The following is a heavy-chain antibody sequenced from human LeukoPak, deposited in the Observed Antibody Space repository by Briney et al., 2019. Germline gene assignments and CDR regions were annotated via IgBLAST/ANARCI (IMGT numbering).Heavy chain of an antibody. CDR3: ARAGLRFLPEGYYYMDV. D-gene: IGHD3-3*01. Sequence: GGSLRLSCAASGSTFSSYSMNWVRQAPGKGLEWVSSISSSSSYIYYADSVKGRFTISRDNAKNSLYLQMNSLRAEDTAVYYCARAGLRFLPEGYYYMDVWGKGTTVTVSS. V-gene: IGHV3-21*01. CDR1: GSTFSSYS. CDR2: ISSSSSYI. J-gene: IGHJ6*03.